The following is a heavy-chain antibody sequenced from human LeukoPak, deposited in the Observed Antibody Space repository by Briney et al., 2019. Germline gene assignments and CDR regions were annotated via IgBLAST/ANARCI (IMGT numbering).Heavy chain of an antibody. CDR1: GGSFSGYY. V-gene: IGHV4-34*01. CDR3: ARAPLVIVVTAFDY. D-gene: IGHD2/OR15-2a*01. J-gene: IGHJ4*02. Sequence: SETLSLTRAVYGGSFSGYYGSWIRQPPGKGLEWIGEINHSGSTNYNPSLKRRVTISLDTSKKQFSLKLTSVTAADTAVYYCARAPLVIVVTAFDYWGQGTLVTVSS. CDR2: INHSGST.